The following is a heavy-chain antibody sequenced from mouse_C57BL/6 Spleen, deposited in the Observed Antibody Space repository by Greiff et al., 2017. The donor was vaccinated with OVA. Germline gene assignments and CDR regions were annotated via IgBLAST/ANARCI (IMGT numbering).Heavy chain of an antibody. CDR2: ISYDGSN. CDR1: GYSITSGYY. CDR3: ARDEGFPYYAMDY. Sequence: VQLKESGPGLVKPSQSLSLTCSVTGYSITSGYYWNWIRQFPGNKLEWMGYISYDGSNNYNPSLKNRISITRDTSKNQFFLKLNSVTTEDTATYYCARDEGFPYYAMDYWGQGTSVTVSS. V-gene: IGHV3-6*01. J-gene: IGHJ4*01.